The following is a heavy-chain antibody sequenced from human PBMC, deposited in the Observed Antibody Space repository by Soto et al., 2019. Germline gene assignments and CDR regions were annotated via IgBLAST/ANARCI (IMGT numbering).Heavy chain of an antibody. D-gene: IGHD1-1*01. V-gene: IGHV1-69*08. CDR3: ASGKSQMTQDRMGFYYYMDV. CDR2: VIPLLDAS. J-gene: IGHJ6*03. CDR1: GITFNNYT. Sequence: QVQLVQSGAEVKKPGSSVKISCTASGITFNNYTFSWVRRAPGQGLEWMGRVIPLLDASNYAEKFQDRVTITADRSTSTAYMELSGLKSEDSAIYYCASGKSQMTQDRMGFYYYMDVWGKGTTIIVSS.